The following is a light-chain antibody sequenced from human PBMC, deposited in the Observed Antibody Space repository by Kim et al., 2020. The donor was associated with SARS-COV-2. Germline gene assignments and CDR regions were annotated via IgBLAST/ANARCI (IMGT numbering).Light chain of an antibody. CDR3: LLFYSGAGI. J-gene: IGLJ2*01. Sequence: PGEKVTLTCGSRTGAVTSGHDPYWFKQKPGQAPRTLIYHTTNRHSWTPARFSGSLLGGKAALTLSGAQPEDEAEYYCLLFYSGAGIFGGGTQLTVL. CDR1: TGAVTSGHD. V-gene: IGLV7-46*01. CDR2: HTT.